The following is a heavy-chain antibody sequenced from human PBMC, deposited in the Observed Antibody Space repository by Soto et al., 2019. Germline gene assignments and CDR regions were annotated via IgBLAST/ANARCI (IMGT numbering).Heavy chain of an antibody. Sequence: GGPLRLSCEAPGFTFSSYAMHWVRQAPGKGLEWVAVISYDGSNKYYVDPVKGRFTISRDNSKNTLYLQMNSLRAEDTPVYYCARGAQTGLCFDYWGQGTLVTVSS. CDR1: GFTFSSYA. J-gene: IGHJ4*02. CDR3: ARGAQTGLCFDY. CDR2: ISYDGSNK. D-gene: IGHD1-26*01. V-gene: IGHV3-30-3*01.